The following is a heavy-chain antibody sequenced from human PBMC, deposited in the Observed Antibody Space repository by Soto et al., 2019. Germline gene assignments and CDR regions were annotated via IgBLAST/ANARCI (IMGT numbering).Heavy chain of an antibody. CDR2: ISASGSAI. V-gene: IGHV3-48*03. D-gene: IGHD7-27*01. Sequence: LRLSCAASGFNFTGYEMNWVRQSPGKGLKWVSYISASGSAIYYADSVRGRFTVSRDNATDTLFLTMKSLRVDDTAMYYCVRDNMGIFWGQGTLVTVSS. J-gene: IGHJ1*01. CDR1: GFNFTGYE. CDR3: VRDNMGIF.